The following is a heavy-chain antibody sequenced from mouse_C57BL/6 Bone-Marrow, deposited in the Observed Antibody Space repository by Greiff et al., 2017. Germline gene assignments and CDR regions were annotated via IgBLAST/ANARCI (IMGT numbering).Heavy chain of an antibody. CDR3: ARDYGFYAMDY. Sequence: DVHLVESGGGLVKPGGSLKLSCAASGFTFSSYAMSWVRQTPEKRLEWVATISDGGSYTYYPDNVKGRFTISRDNAKNNLYLQMSHLKSEDTAMYYCARDYGFYAMDYWGQGTSVTVSS. V-gene: IGHV5-4*01. CDR1: GFTFSSYA. CDR2: ISDGGSYT. D-gene: IGHD2-2*01. J-gene: IGHJ4*01.